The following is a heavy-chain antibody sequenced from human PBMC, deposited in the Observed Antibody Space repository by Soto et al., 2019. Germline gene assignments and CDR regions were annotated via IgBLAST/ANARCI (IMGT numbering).Heavy chain of an antibody. D-gene: IGHD5-12*01. Sequence: GASVKVSCKASGGTFSSYAISWVRQAPGQGLEWMGGIIPIFGTANYAQKFQGRVTITADESTSTAYMELSSLRSEDTAVYYCARDYVVTYSGYDDAYYYYYGMDVWGQGTTVTVSS. CDR3: ARDYVVTYSGYDDAYYYYYGMDV. V-gene: IGHV1-69*13. CDR2: IIPIFGTA. CDR1: GGTFSSYA. J-gene: IGHJ6*02.